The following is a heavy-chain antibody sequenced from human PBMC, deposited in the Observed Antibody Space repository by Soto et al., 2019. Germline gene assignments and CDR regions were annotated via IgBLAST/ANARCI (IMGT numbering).Heavy chain of an antibody. J-gene: IGHJ4*01. D-gene: IGHD5-12*01. CDR3: ARGGGYSCDY. CDR2: TYYRSRWYN. V-gene: IGHV6-1*01. CDR1: GDSVSSVSAA. Sequence: QVQLQQSGPGLVKPSQTLSLTCAVSGDSVSSVSAAWNWIRQSRSRGLEWLGRTYYRSRWYNDYPVSVNSRVTINPDTSKNQFSLQLNSVTPEDTAVYYCARGGGYSCDYWGQGTLVTVSS.